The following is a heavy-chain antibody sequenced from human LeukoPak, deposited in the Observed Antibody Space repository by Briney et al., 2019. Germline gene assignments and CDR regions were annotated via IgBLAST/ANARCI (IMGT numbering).Heavy chain of an antibody. CDR3: AREYYGSGSYYDGYYFDF. V-gene: IGHV1-69*05. J-gene: IGHJ4*02. CDR2: IIPIFGTA. CDR1: GGTFSSYA. Sequence: GASVKVSCKASGGTFSSYAISWVRQAPGQGLEWMGRIIPIFGTANYAQKFQGRVTITTDESTSTAYMELSSLRSEDTAVYYCAREYYGSGSYYDGYYFDFWGQGTLVTVSS. D-gene: IGHD3-10*01.